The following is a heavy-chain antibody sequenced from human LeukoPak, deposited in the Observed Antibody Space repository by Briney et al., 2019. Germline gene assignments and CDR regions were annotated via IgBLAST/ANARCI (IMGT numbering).Heavy chain of an antibody. CDR2: IYYSGST. J-gene: IGHJ4*02. CDR1: GGSISSHY. V-gene: IGHV4-59*11. Sequence: SETLSLTCVVSGGSISSHYWSWIRQPPGKGLEWIGHIYYSGSTNYNPSLKSRVTISVDTSKNQFSLKLSSVTAADTAVYYCARLVVRSKQSITMVRGVISHFDYWGQGTLVTVSS. CDR3: ARLVVRSKQSITMVRGVISHFDY. D-gene: IGHD3-10*01.